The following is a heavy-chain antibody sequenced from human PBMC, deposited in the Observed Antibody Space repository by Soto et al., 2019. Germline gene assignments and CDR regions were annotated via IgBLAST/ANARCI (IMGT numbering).Heavy chain of an antibody. D-gene: IGHD1-20*01. CDR2: IYPGKDKT. Sequence: RGESLKISCWGSVFNFVTYWIDWVRRAPGKGLEWMGIIYPGKDKTLYSPSFQGQVPLSADKSITPAYLQWGSLRASDRGFYYCASDYTGIIGRCLPWGQGTLF. CDR1: VFNFVTYW. J-gene: IGHJ5*02. V-gene: IGHV5-51*01. CDR3: ASDYTGIIGRCLP.